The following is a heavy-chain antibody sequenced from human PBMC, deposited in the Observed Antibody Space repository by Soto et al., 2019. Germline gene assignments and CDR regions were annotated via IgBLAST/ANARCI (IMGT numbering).Heavy chain of an antibody. D-gene: IGHD3-10*01. Sequence: GGSLRLSCAASGFTFSSYAMHWVRQAPGKGLEWVAVISYDGSNKYYADSVKGRFTISRDNSKNTLYLQMNSLRAEDTAVYYCAGDGAMVRGVYNWFDPWGQGTLVTVSS. CDR3: AGDGAMVRGVYNWFDP. CDR1: GFTFSSYA. V-gene: IGHV3-30-3*01. CDR2: ISYDGSNK. J-gene: IGHJ5*02.